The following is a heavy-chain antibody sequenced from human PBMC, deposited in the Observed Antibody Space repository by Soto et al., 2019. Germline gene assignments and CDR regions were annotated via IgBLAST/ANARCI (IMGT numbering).Heavy chain of an antibody. V-gene: IGHV4-59*01. Sequence: SDTLSLTCPASGGSISSYYWSWLRDPPGKGLEWIGYIYYSGITKYSPSLKSRVTISVDTSKNQFSLKLSSVTAADTAVYYCARDSGSGSYSYNYFDPWGQGTLVTVS. CDR3: ARDSGSGSYSYNYFDP. D-gene: IGHD3-10*01. J-gene: IGHJ5*02. CDR2: IYYSGIT. CDR1: GGSISSYY.